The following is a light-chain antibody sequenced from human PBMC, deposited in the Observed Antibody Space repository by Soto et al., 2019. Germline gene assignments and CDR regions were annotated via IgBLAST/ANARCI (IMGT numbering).Light chain of an antibody. CDR2: AAS. J-gene: IGKJ4*01. V-gene: IGKV1-39*01. CDR1: QRIGSF. Sequence: DIQMTQSPSSLSASVGDRVTITCRASQRIGSFLNWFQQRPGKAPKLLLYAASSLQSGVPSRFSGSEAGTEFTLTISSRQPEDVATYYCQQSYTAPLTFGGGTKVEIK. CDR3: QQSYTAPLT.